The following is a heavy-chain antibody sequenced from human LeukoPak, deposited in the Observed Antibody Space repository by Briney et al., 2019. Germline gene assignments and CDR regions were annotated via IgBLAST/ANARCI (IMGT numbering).Heavy chain of an antibody. CDR3: ARDTYDSSDYKEV. Sequence: SVKVSCKASGYTFTSYDINWVRQAPGQGLEWMGGIIPIFGTANYAQKFQGRVTITTDESTSTAYMELSSLRSEDTAVYYCARDTYDSSDYKEVWGQGTLVTVSS. CDR2: IIPIFGTA. V-gene: IGHV1-69*05. D-gene: IGHD3-22*01. CDR1: GYTFTSYD. J-gene: IGHJ4*02.